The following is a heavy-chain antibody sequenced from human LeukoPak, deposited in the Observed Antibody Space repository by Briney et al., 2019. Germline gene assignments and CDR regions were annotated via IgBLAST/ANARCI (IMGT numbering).Heavy chain of an antibody. V-gene: IGHV3-74*01. D-gene: IGHD1-26*01. J-gene: IGHJ6*03. Sequence: GGSLRLSCAVSGFTFNTYFMHWVRQSPGKGLVWVSHIGTDGTDTAYADSVKGRFTISRDNAKDTLYLQMHSLRAEDTAVYYCARSGPEQWESNFYFYMDVWGKGTTLTVSS. CDR2: IGTDGTDT. CDR3: ARSGPEQWESNFYFYMDV. CDR1: GFTFNTYF.